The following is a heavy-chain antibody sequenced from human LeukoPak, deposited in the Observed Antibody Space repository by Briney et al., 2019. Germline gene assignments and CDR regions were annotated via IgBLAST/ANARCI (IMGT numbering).Heavy chain of an antibody. CDR2: IYSGGST. V-gene: IGHV3-66*01. CDR1: RFTVSSNY. D-gene: IGHD2-15*01. J-gene: IGHJ3*02. CDR3: AGGYCSGGSCIDAFDI. Sequence: PGGSLRLSCAASRFTVSSNYMSWVRQAPGKGLEWVSVIYSGGSTYYADSVKGRFTISRDNSKNTLYHQMNSLRAEDTAVYYCAGGYCSGGSCIDAFDIWGQGTMVTVSS.